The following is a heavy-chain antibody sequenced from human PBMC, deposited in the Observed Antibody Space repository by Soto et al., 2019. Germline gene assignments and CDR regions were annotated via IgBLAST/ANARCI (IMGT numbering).Heavy chain of an antibody. CDR1: GFTFSSYA. V-gene: IGHV3-23*01. CDR2: ISGSGGST. CDR3: AKTPHIVVVTAIPDWFDP. J-gene: IGHJ5*02. D-gene: IGHD2-21*02. Sequence: EVQLLESGGGLVQPGGSLRLSCAASGFTFSSYAMSWVRQAPGKGLEWVSAISGSGGSTYYPDSVKGRFTISRDNSKNTLYLQMNSLRAEDTAVYYCAKTPHIVVVTAIPDWFDPWGQGTLVTVSS.